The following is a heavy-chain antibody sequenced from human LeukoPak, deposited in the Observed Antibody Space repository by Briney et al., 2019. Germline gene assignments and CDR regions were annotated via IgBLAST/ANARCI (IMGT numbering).Heavy chain of an antibody. CDR1: GGTFSSYG. Sequence: SCKASGGTFSSYGMHWVRQAPGKGLEWVAVISYDGSNKYYADSVKGRFTISRDNSKNTLYLQMNSLRAEDTAVYYCAKAPRPWVGGATGSRYYFDYWGQGTLVTVSS. D-gene: IGHD1-26*01. J-gene: IGHJ4*02. CDR2: ISYDGSNK. V-gene: IGHV3-30*18. CDR3: AKAPRPWVGGATGSRYYFDY.